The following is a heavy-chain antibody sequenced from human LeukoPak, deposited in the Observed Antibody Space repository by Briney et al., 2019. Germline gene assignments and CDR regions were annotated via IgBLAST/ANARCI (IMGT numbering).Heavy chain of an antibody. CDR2: MNPNSGNT. J-gene: IGHJ6*02. CDR3: ARRKYSGSYYGNYYGMDV. D-gene: IGHD1-26*01. CDR1: GYSFTSYD. Sequence: ASVKVSCKASGYSFTSYDINWVRQATGQGLEWMGWMNPNSGNTGYAQKFQGRVTMTRNTSISTAYMELSSLRSEDTAVYYCARRKYSGSYYGNYYGMDVWGQGTTVTVSS. V-gene: IGHV1-8*01.